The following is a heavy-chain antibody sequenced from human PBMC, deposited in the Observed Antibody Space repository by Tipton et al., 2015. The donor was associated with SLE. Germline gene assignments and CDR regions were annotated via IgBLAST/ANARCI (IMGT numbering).Heavy chain of an antibody. CDR1: GGSFSGYY. D-gene: IGHD4/OR15-4a*01. Sequence: LSLTCAVYGGSFSGYYWSWIRQSPGKGLEWVAVIWYDGRNKYCADSVKGRFTISRDNSKNTLYLQMNSLRAEDTAVYYCAKDRTMVVDAFESWGQGTMVTVSS. V-gene: IGHV3-30*18. CDR3: AKDRTMVVDAFES. J-gene: IGHJ3*02. CDR2: IWYDGRNK.